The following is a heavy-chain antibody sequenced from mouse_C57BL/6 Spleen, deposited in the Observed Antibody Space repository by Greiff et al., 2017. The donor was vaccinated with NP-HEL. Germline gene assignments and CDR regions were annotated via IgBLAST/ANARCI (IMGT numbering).Heavy chain of an antibody. CDR3: SRQECYYAMDY. CDR2: ISNGGGST. V-gene: IGHV5-12*01. Sequence: EVKVVESGGGLVQPGGSLKLSCAASGFTFSDYYMYWVRQTPEKRLEWVAYISNGGGSTYYPDTVKGRVTISTDNATNTQYLQMSRLKSEDTAMYYCSRQECYYAMDYWGQGTSVTVSS. J-gene: IGHJ4*01. CDR1: GFTFSDYY.